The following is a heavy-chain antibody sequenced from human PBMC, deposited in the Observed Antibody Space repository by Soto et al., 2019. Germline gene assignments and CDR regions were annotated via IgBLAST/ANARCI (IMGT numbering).Heavy chain of an antibody. Sequence: SETLSLTCAVYGGSFSGYYWSWIRQPPGKGLEWIGEINHSGSTNYNPSLKSRVTISVDTSKNQFSLKLSSVTAAGTAVYYCARNFGVVIIAYFDYWGQGTLVTVSS. J-gene: IGHJ4*02. CDR1: GGSFSGYY. D-gene: IGHD3-3*01. CDR2: INHSGST. CDR3: ARNFGVVIIAYFDY. V-gene: IGHV4-34*01.